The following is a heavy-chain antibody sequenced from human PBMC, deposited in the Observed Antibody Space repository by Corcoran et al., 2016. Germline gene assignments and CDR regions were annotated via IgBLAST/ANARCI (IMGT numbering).Heavy chain of an antibody. Sequence: QVQLVQSGAEVKKPGASVKVSCKASGYTFTSYGISWVRQAPGQGLEWMGWISAYNGNTNYAQKLQGRVTMTTDTSTSTAYMELRSLRSDDTAVYYCARVRTYYYDSSGQKHYYYYVMDVWGQGTTVTVSS. CDR2: ISAYNGNT. D-gene: IGHD3-22*01. J-gene: IGHJ6*02. V-gene: IGHV1-18*01. CDR1: GYTFTSYG. CDR3: ARVRTYYYDSSGQKHYYYYVMDV.